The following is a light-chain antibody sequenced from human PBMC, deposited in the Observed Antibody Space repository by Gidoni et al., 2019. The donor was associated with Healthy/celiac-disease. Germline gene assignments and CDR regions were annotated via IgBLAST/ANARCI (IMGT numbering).Light chain of an antibody. J-gene: IGKJ5*01. Sequence: DIVMTQSPDSLAVSLGESATINCKSSQSVLYSSHNKNYLAWYQQKPGQPPQLLIYCASTLESGVPDRFSGSGSGTDFTLTISSLQAEDLAVYYCQQYYSTPPTFGQXTRLEIK. CDR2: CAS. V-gene: IGKV4-1*01. CDR3: QQYYSTPPT. CDR1: QSVLYSSHNKNY.